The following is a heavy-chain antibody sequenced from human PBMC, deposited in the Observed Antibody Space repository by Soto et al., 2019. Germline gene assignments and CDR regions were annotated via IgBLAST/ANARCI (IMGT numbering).Heavy chain of an antibody. D-gene: IGHD2-2*01. CDR1: GGSISSGGYY. J-gene: IGHJ6*02. V-gene: IGHV4-31*01. CDR2: IYYSGST. CDR3: ARDLPYIRLFYGMDV. Sequence: QVQLQESGPGLVKPSQTLSLTCTVSGGSISSGGYYWSWIRQHPGKGLEWIGYIYYSGSTYYNPSLKSPVTTSVDTSKNQSSLKLSCVTAADTAVYYCARDLPYIRLFYGMDVWGQGTTVTVSS.